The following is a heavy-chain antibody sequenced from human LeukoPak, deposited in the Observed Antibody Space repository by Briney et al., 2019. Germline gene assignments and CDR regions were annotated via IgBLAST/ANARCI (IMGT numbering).Heavy chain of an antibody. Sequence: VASVKVSCKASGFTFTSSAVQWVRQARGQRLEWIGWIVVGSGNTNYAQKFQGRVTMTRDTSISTAYMELSRLRSDDTAVYYCARGFGPIVVVPAARRGFDYWGQGTLVTVSS. J-gene: IGHJ4*02. V-gene: IGHV1-58*01. CDR2: IVVGSGNT. CDR1: GFTFTSSA. D-gene: IGHD2-2*01. CDR3: ARGFGPIVVVPAARRGFDY.